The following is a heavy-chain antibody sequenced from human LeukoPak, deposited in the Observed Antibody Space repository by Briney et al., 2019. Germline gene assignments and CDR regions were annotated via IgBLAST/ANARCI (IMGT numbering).Heavy chain of an antibody. CDR3: ARGSDYYTPSGAHYYYMDV. V-gene: IGHV1-2*02. D-gene: IGHD3-10*01. J-gene: IGHJ6*03. Sequence: GASVKVSCKASGYTFTSYDMHWVRQAPGQGLEWMGWINPNSGGTNYAQKLQGRVTMTRDTSISTAYMELSRLRSDDTAVYYCARGSDYYTPSGAHYYYMDVWGKGTTVTVSS. CDR2: INPNSGGT. CDR1: GYTFTSYD.